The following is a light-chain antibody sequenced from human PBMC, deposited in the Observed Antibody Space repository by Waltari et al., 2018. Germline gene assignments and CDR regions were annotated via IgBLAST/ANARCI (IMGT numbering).Light chain of an antibody. V-gene: IGKV1-5*01. CDR1: ENIDNW. Sequence: DIQMTQSPSTLSASVGDRVTITCRVSENIDNWLAWYQQRPGEAPNLLICYASTLEKGVPSRFSGSGSGTEFTLTISSLQPDDFATYYCQHYSASSFTFGGGTKLGIK. J-gene: IGKJ4*01. CDR3: QHYSASSFT. CDR2: YAS.